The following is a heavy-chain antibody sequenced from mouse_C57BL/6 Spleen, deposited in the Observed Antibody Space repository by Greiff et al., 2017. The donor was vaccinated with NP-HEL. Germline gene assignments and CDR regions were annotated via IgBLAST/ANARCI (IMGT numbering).Heavy chain of an antibody. V-gene: IGHV1-69*01. CDR2: IDPSDSYT. Sequence: QVQLQQPGAELVMPGASVKLSCKASGYTFTSYWMHWVKQRPGQGLEWIGEIDPSDSYTNYNQKFKGKSTLTVDKSSSTAYMQLSSLTSEDSAVYYCARGGDGYRFAYRGQGTLVTVSA. D-gene: IGHD2-3*01. CDR1: GYTFTSYW. CDR3: ARGGDGYRFAY. J-gene: IGHJ3*01.